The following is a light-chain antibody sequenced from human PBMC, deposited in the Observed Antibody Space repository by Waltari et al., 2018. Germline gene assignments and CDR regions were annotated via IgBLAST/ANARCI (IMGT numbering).Light chain of an antibody. V-gene: IGKV3-20*01. CDR1: QSVSSSY. J-gene: IGKJ3*01. Sequence: EIVLTQSPGTLSLSPGERATLSCRASQSVSSSYLAWYQQKPGQAPRLLIYGASSMATGMPDRFSGSGSGTDFTLTISRLEPEDFAVYYCQQYSSSTFTFGPGTKLDIK. CDR3: QQYSSSTFT. CDR2: GAS.